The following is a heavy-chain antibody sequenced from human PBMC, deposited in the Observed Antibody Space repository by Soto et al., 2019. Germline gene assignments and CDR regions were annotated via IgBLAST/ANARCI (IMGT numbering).Heavy chain of an antibody. CDR1: GFTFSSYG. CDR2: IWYDGSNK. CDR3: ARGRGSSWYYFDY. V-gene: IGHV3-33*01. Sequence: AGGSLRLSCAASGFTFSSYGMHWVRQAPGKGLEWVAVIWYDGSNKYYADSVKGRFTISRDNSKNTLYLQMNSLRAEDTAVYYCARGRGSSWYYFDYWGQGTLVTVSS. D-gene: IGHD6-13*01. J-gene: IGHJ4*02.